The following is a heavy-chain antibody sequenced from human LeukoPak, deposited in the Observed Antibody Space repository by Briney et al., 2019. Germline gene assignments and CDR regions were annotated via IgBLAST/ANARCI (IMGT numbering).Heavy chain of an antibody. Sequence: PGGSLRLSCTGSGFTFGHYALAWVRQAPGKGLEWVAVISYGGSNKYYADSVKGRFTISRDNAKNTLYLQMNSLRAEDTAVYYCAREEEGDAFDIWGQGTMVTVSS. CDR1: GFTFGHYA. V-gene: IGHV3-30-3*01. CDR3: AREEEGDAFDI. CDR2: ISYGGSNK. J-gene: IGHJ3*02.